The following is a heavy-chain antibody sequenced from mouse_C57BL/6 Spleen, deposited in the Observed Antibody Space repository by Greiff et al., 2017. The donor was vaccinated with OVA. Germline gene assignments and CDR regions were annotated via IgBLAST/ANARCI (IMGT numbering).Heavy chain of an antibody. Sequence: EVQLQESGGGLVQPGGSMKLSCVASGFTFSNYWMNWVRQSPEKGLEWVAQIRLKSDNYATHYAESVKGRFTISRDDSKSSVYLQMNNLRAEDTGIYYCTGGDGYYNAYWGQGTLVTVSA. CDR1: GFTFSNYW. CDR2: IRLKSDNYAT. J-gene: IGHJ3*01. V-gene: IGHV6-3*01. CDR3: TGGDGYYNAY. D-gene: IGHD2-3*01.